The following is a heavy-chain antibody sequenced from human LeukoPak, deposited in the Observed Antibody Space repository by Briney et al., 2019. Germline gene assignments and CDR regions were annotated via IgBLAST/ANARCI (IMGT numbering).Heavy chain of an antibody. CDR1: GGSISSYY. D-gene: IGHD3-10*01. J-gene: IGHJ4*01. Sequence: SETLSLTCTVSGGSISSYYWSWIRQPPGKGLEWIGYIYYSGSTNYNPSLKSRVTISVDTSKNQFSLKLSSVTAADTAVYYCARGTWSYGSGSSYFDYWGQGTLVTVS. CDR2: IYYSGST. V-gene: IGHV4-59*01. CDR3: ARGTWSYGSGSSYFDY.